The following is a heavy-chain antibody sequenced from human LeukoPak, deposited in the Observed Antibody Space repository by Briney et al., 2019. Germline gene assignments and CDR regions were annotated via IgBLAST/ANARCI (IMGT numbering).Heavy chain of an antibody. V-gene: IGHV3-48*04. J-gene: IGHJ6*02. CDR2: MSSSGSSI. D-gene: IGHD4-17*01. CDR3: ARDRNYGDYYYGMDV. Sequence: HPGGSLRLSCAASGFTFTNAWMSWVRQAPGKGLEWLSYMSSSGSSIYYADSVKGRFTISRDHSKNSLYLQMNSLRAEDTALYYCARDRNYGDYYYGMDVWGQGTTVTVSS. CDR1: GFTFTNAW.